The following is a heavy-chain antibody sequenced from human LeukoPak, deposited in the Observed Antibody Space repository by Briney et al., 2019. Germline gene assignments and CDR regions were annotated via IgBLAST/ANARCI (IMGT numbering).Heavy chain of an antibody. CDR1: GFTSSNAW. J-gene: IGHJ4*02. Sequence: GGSLRLSCAASGFTSSNAWMSWVRHAPEKGLEWVGRIKSNTDGGTTDYAAPVKGRFTISRDDSKNTLYLQMNSLKSEDTAVYYCTRGFYYFDYWGQGTLVTVSS. CDR2: IKSNTDGGTT. CDR3: TRGFYYFDY. V-gene: IGHV3-15*01. D-gene: IGHD3-10*01.